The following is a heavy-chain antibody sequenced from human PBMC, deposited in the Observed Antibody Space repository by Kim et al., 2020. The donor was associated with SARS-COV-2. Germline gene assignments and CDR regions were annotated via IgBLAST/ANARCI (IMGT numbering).Heavy chain of an antibody. CDR3: VRGNDIMATRDRYCDL. J-gene: IGHJ2*01. CDR2: ITSNGGST. Sequence: GGSLRLSCSASGFTFSNHIMHWVRQAPGMGLEDVSGITSNGGSTYYVESVKGRFTISRDTSRNTLFLQMGSLRVEDTAIYYCVRGNDIMATRDRYCDLWGRRTLVSLSS. D-gene: IGHD5-12*01. V-gene: IGHV3-64D*06. CDR1: GFTFSNHI.